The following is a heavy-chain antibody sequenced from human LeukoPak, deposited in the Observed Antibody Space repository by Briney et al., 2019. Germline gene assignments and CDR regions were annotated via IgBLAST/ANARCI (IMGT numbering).Heavy chain of an antibody. CDR1: GDSVSSNSAA. V-gene: IGHV6-1*01. CDR3: ASEAGYYYDSSGYCYLGDFQH. D-gene: IGHD3-22*01. J-gene: IGHJ1*01. CDR2: TYYRSKWYN. Sequence: SQTLSLTCAISGDSVSSNSAAWNWVRQSPSRGLEWLGRTYYRSKWYNDYAVSVKSRITSNPDTSKNQFSLQLNSVTPEDTAVYYCASEAGYYYDSSGYCYLGDFQHWGQGTLVTVSS.